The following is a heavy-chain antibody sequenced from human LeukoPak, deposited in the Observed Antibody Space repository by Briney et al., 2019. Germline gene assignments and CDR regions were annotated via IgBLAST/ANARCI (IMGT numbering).Heavy chain of an antibody. D-gene: IGHD4-17*01. J-gene: IGHJ4*02. CDR2: ISAYNGST. CDR1: GYTFTSYG. V-gene: IGHV1-18*01. CDR3: TRDSGATVTYFDY. Sequence: GASVKVSCKASGYTFTSYGISWVRQAPGQGLEWKGWISAYNGSTYYKQNLQGRLTMTTDTATSTAYMELRGLRSDDTAVYYCTRDSGATVTYFDYWGQGTLVTVSS.